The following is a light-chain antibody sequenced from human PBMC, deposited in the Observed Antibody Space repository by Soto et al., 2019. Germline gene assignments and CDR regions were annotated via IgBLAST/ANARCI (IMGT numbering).Light chain of an antibody. CDR3: QQYYNTPLT. V-gene: IGKV4-1*01. Sequence: DIVMTQSPDSLAVSLGERATINCKSSQSVLYSSKNKNCLAWYQQKPGQSPKLLIYWASTRESGVHDRFSGSGSGTEFTLTISSLQAEDVAVYYCQQYYNTPLTFGGGTKVEIK. J-gene: IGKJ4*02. CDR2: WAS. CDR1: QSVLYSSKNKNC.